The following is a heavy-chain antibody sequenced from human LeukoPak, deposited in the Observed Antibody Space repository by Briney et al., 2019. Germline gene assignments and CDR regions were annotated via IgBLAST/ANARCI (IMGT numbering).Heavy chain of an antibody. CDR3: ARDTSLGSYGLNDDAFDI. CDR2: ISTSSSYI. CDR1: GFTFSRYS. J-gene: IGHJ3*02. Sequence: PGGSLRLSCAASGFTFSRYSMNWVRQAPGKGLEWVSSISTSSSYIYYADSVKGRFTISRDNAKNSLYLQMNSLRAEDTAVYYCARDTSLGSYGLNDDAFDIWGQGTMVTVPS. D-gene: IGHD5-18*01. V-gene: IGHV3-21*01.